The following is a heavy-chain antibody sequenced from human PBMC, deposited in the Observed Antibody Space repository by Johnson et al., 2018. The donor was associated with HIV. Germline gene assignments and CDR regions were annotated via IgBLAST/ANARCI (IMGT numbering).Heavy chain of an antibody. V-gene: IGHV3-30*18. J-gene: IGHJ3*02. D-gene: IGHD5-18*01. CDR1: GFTFSSYG. Sequence: QVQLVESGGGVVQPGRSLRLSCAASGFTFSSYGMHWVRQAPGKGLEWVAIISYDGSNQYYRDSVKGRFTISRDNSKNTLYLQMNSLRAEDTAVYYCAKERAYIRTFDIWGQGTLVTVSS. CDR3: AKERAYIRTFDI. CDR2: ISYDGSNQ.